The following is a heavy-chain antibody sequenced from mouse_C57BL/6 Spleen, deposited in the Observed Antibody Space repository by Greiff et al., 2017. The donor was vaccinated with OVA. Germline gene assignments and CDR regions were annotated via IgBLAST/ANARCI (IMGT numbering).Heavy chain of an antibody. Sequence: EVKLVESGGGLVKPGGSLKLSCAASGFTFSDYGMHWVRQAPEKGLEWVAYISSGSSTIYYADNVKGRFTISRDNAKNTLFLQMTSLRSEDTAMYYCARPDSSYWYFDVWGTGTTVTVSS. CDR3: ARPDSSYWYFDV. D-gene: IGHD1-1*01. CDR2: ISSGSSTI. J-gene: IGHJ1*03. V-gene: IGHV5-17*01. CDR1: GFTFSDYG.